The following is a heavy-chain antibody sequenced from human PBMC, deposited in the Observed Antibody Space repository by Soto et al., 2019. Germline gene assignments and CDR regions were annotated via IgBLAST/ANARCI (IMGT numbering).Heavy chain of an antibody. J-gene: IGHJ6*03. CDR3: ARDSTVEMATIFAPLGYYYYMDV. CDR1: GYTFTSYY. D-gene: IGHD3-3*01. CDR2: INPSGGST. V-gene: IGHV1-46*03. Sequence: QVQLVQSGAEVKKPGASVKVSCKASGYTFTSYYMHWVRQAPGQGLEWMGIINPSGGSTSYAQKFPGRVNMTRDTSPSTVYMELSSLRPEDTAVYYCARDSTVEMATIFAPLGYYYYMDVWGKGTTVTVSS.